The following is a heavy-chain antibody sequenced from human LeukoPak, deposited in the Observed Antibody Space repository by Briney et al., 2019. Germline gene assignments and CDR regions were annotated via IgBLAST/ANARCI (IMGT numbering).Heavy chain of an antibody. D-gene: IGHD1-26*01. Sequence: GRSLRLSCAASGFTFSSYAMHWVRQAPGKGLEWEAVISYDGSNKYYADSVKGRFTISRDNSKNTLYLQMNSLRAEDTAVYYCARGIVGASDYWGQGTLVTVSS. J-gene: IGHJ4*02. CDR2: ISYDGSNK. CDR1: GFTFSSYA. CDR3: ARGIVGASDY. V-gene: IGHV3-30-3*01.